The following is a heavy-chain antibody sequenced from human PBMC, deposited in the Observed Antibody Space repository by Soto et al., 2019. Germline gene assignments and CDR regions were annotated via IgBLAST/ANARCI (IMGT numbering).Heavy chain of an antibody. CDR1: GFTFSSYG. V-gene: IGHV3-30*18. Sequence: QVQLVESGGGVVQPGRSLRLSCAASGFTFSSYGMHWVRQAPGKGLEWVAVISYDGSNKYYADSVKGRLTISRDNSKNTLYLQMNSLRAEDTAVYYCAKFYYYGSGSPDHDAFDIWGQGTMVTVSS. CDR3: AKFYYYGSGSPDHDAFDI. J-gene: IGHJ3*02. D-gene: IGHD3-10*01. CDR2: ISYDGSNK.